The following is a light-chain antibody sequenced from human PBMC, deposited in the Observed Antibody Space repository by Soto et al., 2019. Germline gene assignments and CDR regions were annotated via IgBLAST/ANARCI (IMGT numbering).Light chain of an antibody. CDR3: SSYRGSSTSEI. CDR1: SSDVGGYNY. V-gene: IGLV2-14*01. J-gene: IGLJ2*01. CDR2: EVS. Sequence: QSALTQPASVSGSPGQSITISCTGTSSDVGGYNYVSWYQQHPGKAPKLMIYEVSNRPSGVSNRFSGSKSGNTASLTISGLQAEDEADYYCSSYRGSSTSEIFGGGTKLTVL.